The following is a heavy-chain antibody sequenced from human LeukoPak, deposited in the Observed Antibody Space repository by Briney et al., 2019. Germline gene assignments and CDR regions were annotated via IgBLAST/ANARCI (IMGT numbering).Heavy chain of an antibody. CDR3: TRDLGGRSGY. V-gene: IGHV3-74*01. CDR2: IDEDGRIT. CDR1: GFAFETYW. J-gene: IGHJ4*02. D-gene: IGHD1-26*01. Sequence: PGGSLSLSCTASGFAFETYWMHWVRQVPGKGLVWVSRIDEDGRITNYADSVNGRFSISRDNAKNTLYLQMNSLRDEDTALYYCTRDLGGRSGYWGQGTLVTVSA.